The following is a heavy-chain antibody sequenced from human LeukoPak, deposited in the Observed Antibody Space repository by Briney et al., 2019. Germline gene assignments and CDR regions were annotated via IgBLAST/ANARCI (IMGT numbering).Heavy chain of an antibody. CDR1: GFTFSSYA. V-gene: IGHV3-23*01. D-gene: IGHD4-17*01. Sequence: GGSLRLSCAASGFTFSSYAMSWVRQAPGKGLEWVSAISGSGGSTYYADSVKGRFTISRDNSKNTLYLQMNSLRAEDTAVYYCARDYGDYARVVYYYYYYMDVWGKGTTVTVSS. CDR3: ARDYGDYARVVYYYYYYMDV. CDR2: ISGSGGST. J-gene: IGHJ6*03.